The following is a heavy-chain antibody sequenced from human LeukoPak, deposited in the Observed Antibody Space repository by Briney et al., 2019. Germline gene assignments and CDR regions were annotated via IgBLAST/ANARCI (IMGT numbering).Heavy chain of an antibody. CDR3: AKDRQSIFYYYYGMDV. V-gene: IGHV3-23*01. Sequence: GGSLRLSCAASGFSFNTYAMSWVRQAPGKGLEWVSAISGSGGSTYYADSVKGRFTISRDNSKNTLYLQMNSLRVEDTAVYYCAKDRQSIFYYYYGMDVWGQGTTVTVSS. CDR2: ISGSGGST. CDR1: GFSFNTYA. D-gene: IGHD2-21*01. J-gene: IGHJ6*02.